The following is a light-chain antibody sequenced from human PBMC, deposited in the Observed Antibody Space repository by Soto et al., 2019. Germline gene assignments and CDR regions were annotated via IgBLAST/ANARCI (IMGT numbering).Light chain of an antibody. V-gene: IGKV3-20*01. CDR1: QPFTTTY. Sequence: EIVLTQSPGTLSLSPGESATLSCRVSQPFTTTYLAWYQQKPGQAPRLLIYGASNRATGIPDRFSGSGSGTDFTLTISRLEPEDFAVYYCQQYGGSFPLTFGGGTRVEIK. CDR3: QQYGGSFPLT. CDR2: GAS. J-gene: IGKJ4*01.